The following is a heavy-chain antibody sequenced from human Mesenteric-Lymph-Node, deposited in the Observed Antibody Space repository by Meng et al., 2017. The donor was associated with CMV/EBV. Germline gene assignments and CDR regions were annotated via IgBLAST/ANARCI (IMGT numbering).Heavy chain of an antibody. V-gene: IGHV3-53*01. Sequence: GESLKISCAASGFTVSSNYMSWVRQAPGKGLEWVSVIYSGGSPYYGDSVKGRFTISRDNSKNTLYLQMNSLRAEDTAVYYCAREGGDDYASSGYYNYWGQGTLVTVSS. J-gene: IGHJ4*02. D-gene: IGHD3-22*01. CDR2: IYSGGSP. CDR1: GFTVSSNY. CDR3: AREGGDDYASSGYYNY.